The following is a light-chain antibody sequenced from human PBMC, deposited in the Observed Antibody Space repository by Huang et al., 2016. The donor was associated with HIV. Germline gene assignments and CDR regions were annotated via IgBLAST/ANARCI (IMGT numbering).Light chain of an antibody. J-gene: IGKJ1*01. Sequence: DIQMTQSPPSLSASVGDRVTFTCRANQTISKSLNWYQTKPGQAPKLLIYTASTLESGVPSRFSGRGSGSRFTLNITNLQPEDFATYYCQHSFSVPRTFG. CDR1: QTISKS. CDR2: TAS. V-gene: IGKV1-39*01. CDR3: QHSFSVPRT.